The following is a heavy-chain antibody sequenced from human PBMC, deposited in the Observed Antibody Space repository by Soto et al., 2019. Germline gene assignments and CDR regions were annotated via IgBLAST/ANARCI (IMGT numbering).Heavy chain of an antibody. CDR3: ARDHIEYSSSATWFDP. Sequence: QVQLVESGGGVVRPGRSLRLSCAASGFTFSSYGMHWVRQAPGKGLEWVAVIWYDGSNKYYADSVKGRFTISRDNSKNTLYLQMNSLRAEDTAVYYCARDHIEYSSSATWFDPWGQGTLVTVSS. D-gene: IGHD6-6*01. CDR2: IWYDGSNK. J-gene: IGHJ5*02. CDR1: GFTFSSYG. V-gene: IGHV3-33*01.